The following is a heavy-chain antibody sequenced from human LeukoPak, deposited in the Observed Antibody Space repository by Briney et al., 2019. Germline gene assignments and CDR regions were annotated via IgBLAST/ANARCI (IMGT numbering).Heavy chain of an antibody. CDR1: GYTFTGYY. Sequence: GASVKVSCKASGYTFTGYYMHWVRQAPGQGLEWMGWINPNSGGTNYAQKFQGRVTMTRNTSISTAYMELSSLRSEDAAVYYCARRIGYCSSTSCYLGYWGQGTLVTVSS. D-gene: IGHD2-2*01. CDR3: ARRIGYCSSTSCYLGY. CDR2: INPNSGGT. J-gene: IGHJ4*02. V-gene: IGHV1-2*02.